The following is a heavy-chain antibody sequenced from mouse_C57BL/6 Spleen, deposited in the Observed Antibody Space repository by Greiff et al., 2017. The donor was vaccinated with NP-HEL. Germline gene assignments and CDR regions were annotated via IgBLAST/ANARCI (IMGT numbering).Heavy chain of an antibody. CDR2: ISSGSSTI. CDR3: ARIRANWSFFDY. D-gene: IGHD4-1*01. J-gene: IGHJ2*01. V-gene: IGHV5-17*01. Sequence: EVMLVESGGGLVKPGGSLKLSCAASGFTFSDSGMHWVRQAPEKGLEWVAYISSGSSTIYYADTVKGRFTISRDNAKNTLFLQRTSLRYEDRAMYYCARIRANWSFFDYWGQGTTLTVSS. CDR1: GFTFSDSG.